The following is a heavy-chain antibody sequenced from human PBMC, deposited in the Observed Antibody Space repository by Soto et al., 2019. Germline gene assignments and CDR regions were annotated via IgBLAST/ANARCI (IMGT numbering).Heavy chain of an antibody. CDR2: ISYDGSNK. D-gene: IGHD6-13*01. CDR1: GFTFSSYA. CDR3: ARDAAAGTYYYYGMDV. V-gene: IGHV3-30-3*01. J-gene: IGHJ6*02. Sequence: QVQLVESGGGVVQPGRSLRLSCAASGFTFSSYAMHWVRRAPGKGLEWVAVISYDGSNKYYADSVKGRFTISRDNSKNTLYLQMNSLRAEDTAVYYCARDAAAGTYYYYGMDVWGQGTTVTVSS.